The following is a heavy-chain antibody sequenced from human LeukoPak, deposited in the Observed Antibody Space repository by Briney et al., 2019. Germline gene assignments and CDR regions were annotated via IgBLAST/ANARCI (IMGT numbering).Heavy chain of an antibody. Sequence: GGSLRLSCAASGFTFNNYGIHYVRQAPGKGLEGVAVISDDGRHKNYADSVKGRFTISRDNSNNTPYLQMNSLRVEDTGVYYCAKDRETTASGTFDYWGQGTLVTVSS. V-gene: IGHV3-30*18. J-gene: IGHJ4*02. CDR2: ISDDGRHK. CDR3: AKDRETTASGTFDY. D-gene: IGHD6-13*01. CDR1: GFTFNNYG.